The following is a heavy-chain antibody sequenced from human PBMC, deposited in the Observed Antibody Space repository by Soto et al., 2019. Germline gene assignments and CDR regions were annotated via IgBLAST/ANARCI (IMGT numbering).Heavy chain of an antibody. D-gene: IGHD3-10*01. J-gene: IGHJ4*02. Sequence: QLQLQESGPGLVKPSETLSLTCTVSGGSISNSSYYWGWIRQPPGMGLEWIGHIYYSGSTYYYSPSLKSRITTSVDTSKNQFYLDLTSVTAADTAVYYCARRGRSASGSYYFDYWGQGTLVTVSS. CDR3: ARRGRSASGSYYFDY. CDR2: IYYSGST. CDR1: GGSISNSSYY. V-gene: IGHV4-39*01.